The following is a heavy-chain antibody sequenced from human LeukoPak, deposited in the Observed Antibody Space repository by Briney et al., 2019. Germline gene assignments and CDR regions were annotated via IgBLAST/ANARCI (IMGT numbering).Heavy chain of an antibody. Sequence: KPSETLSLTCTVSGYSISSGYYWGWIRQPPGKGLEWIGSIYYSGSTYYNPSLKSRVTISVDTSKNQFSLKLSSVTAADTAVYYCARGGLRLGELSYHFDYWGQGTLVTVSS. D-gene: IGHD3-16*02. CDR1: GYSISSGYY. CDR2: IYYSGST. V-gene: IGHV4-38-2*02. J-gene: IGHJ4*02. CDR3: ARGGLRLGELSYHFDY.